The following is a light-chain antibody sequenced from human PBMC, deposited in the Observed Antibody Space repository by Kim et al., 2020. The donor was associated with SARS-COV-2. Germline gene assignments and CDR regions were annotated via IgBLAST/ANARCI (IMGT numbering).Light chain of an antibody. CDR1: QSVSSY. J-gene: IGKJ3*01. CDR3: QQRSTS. CDR2: AAS. Sequence: LSWYPGESATLPCRGSQSVSSYLAWYRQRPGPAPRRLIYAASNRATGIPARFSGSGSGTDFTLTISSLEPEDFAVYYCQQRSTSFGGGTKVDIK. V-gene: IGKV3-11*01.